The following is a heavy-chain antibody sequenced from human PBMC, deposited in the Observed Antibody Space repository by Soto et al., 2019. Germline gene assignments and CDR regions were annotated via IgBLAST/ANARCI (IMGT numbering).Heavy chain of an antibody. CDR2: IYYRGNA. CDR3: ARLEGLATISYYFDF. D-gene: IGHD3-9*01. J-gene: IGHJ4*02. V-gene: IGHV4-39*01. Sequence: QLQLQESGPGLVKPSETLSLTCSVYDDSINSDKYYWGWIRQPPGKGLEWIGSIYYRGNAYYNPSLQPRDIITLDKSRSQSSLKLNSVAAADSAVYFCARLEGLATISYYFDFWGPGALVTVSS. CDR1: DDSINSDKYY.